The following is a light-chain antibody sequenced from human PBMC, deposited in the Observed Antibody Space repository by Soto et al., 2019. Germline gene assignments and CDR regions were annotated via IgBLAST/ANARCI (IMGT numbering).Light chain of an antibody. CDR3: QQYGSSGT. J-gene: IGKJ1*01. CDR1: QSVSNNY. V-gene: IGKV3-20*01. Sequence: DIVLTQSPGTPSLSPGERATLSCRASQSVSNNYLAWYQQKPGQAPRLLIYGASNRATGIPDRFSGSGSGTDFTLTISRLEPEDFAVYYCQQYGSSGTFGQGTKVDI. CDR2: GAS.